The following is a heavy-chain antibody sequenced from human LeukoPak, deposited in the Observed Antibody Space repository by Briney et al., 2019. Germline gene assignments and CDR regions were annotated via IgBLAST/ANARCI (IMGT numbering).Heavy chain of an antibody. CDR2: IYYSGSA. CDR1: GGSISSYY. J-gene: IGHJ4*02. V-gene: IGHV4-59*12. D-gene: IGHD5-24*01. CDR3: ARGKRWLQLPHYFDY. Sequence: SETLSLTCTVSGGSISSYYWSWIRQPPGKGLEWIGYIYYSGSANYNPSLKSRVTISVDTSKNQFSLKLSSVTAADTAVYYCARGKRWLQLPHYFDYWGQGTLVTVSS.